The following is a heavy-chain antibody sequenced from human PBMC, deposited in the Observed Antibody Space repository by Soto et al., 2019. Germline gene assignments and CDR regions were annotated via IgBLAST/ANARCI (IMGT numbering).Heavy chain of an antibody. Sequence: SGKVSSKASCYTFTSYGISWVRQAPGQGLEWMGWISAYNGNTNYAQKLQGRVTMTTDTSTSTAYMELRSLRSDDTAVYYCARQRGETMGWFEPWGQGTLVTVSS. CDR1: CYTFTSYG. D-gene: IGHD3-10*01. V-gene: IGHV1-18*01. J-gene: IGHJ5*02. CDR2: ISAYNGNT. CDR3: ARQRGETMGWFEP.